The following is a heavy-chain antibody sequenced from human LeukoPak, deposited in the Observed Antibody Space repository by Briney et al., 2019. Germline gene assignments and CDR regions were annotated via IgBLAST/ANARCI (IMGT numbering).Heavy chain of an antibody. CDR1: GFTFSSYW. D-gene: IGHD3-22*01. V-gene: IGHV3-7*01. Sequence: PGGSLRLSCAASGFTFSSYWMSWVRQAPGKGLEWVANIKQDGSEKYYVDSVKGRFTISRDNAKNSLYLQMNSLRAEDTAVYYCAREGDYYDSSGYGYWGQGTLVTVSS. CDR3: AREGDYYDSSGYGY. J-gene: IGHJ4*02. CDR2: IKQDGSEK.